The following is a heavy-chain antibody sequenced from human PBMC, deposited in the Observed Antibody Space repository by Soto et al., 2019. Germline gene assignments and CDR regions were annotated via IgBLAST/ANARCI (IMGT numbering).Heavy chain of an antibody. CDR2: ITSTGSTM. Sequence: PGGSLRLSCAASGFTFGSSEMNWVRQAPGKGLEWISYITSTGSTMYYADSVKGRFIISRDNTKNSLFLQMNSLRAEDTAVYYCARGNSPVDIYWGQGTLVTVSS. CDR3: ARGNSPVDIY. CDR1: GFTFGSSE. J-gene: IGHJ4*02. V-gene: IGHV3-48*03. D-gene: IGHD2-21*01.